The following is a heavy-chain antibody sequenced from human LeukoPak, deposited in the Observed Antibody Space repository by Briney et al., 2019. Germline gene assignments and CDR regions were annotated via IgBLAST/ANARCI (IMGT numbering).Heavy chain of an antibody. V-gene: IGHV1-18*01. J-gene: IGHJ6*03. Sequence: ASVKVSCKASGYTFTSYGISWVRQAPGQGLEWMGWISAYNGNTNYAQKLQGRVTVTTDTSTSTAYMELRSLRSDDTAVYYCARDDSSGYYYYYYMDVWGKGTTVTVSS. CDR2: ISAYNGNT. CDR3: ARDDSSGYYYYYYMDV. D-gene: IGHD3-22*01. CDR1: GYTFTSYG.